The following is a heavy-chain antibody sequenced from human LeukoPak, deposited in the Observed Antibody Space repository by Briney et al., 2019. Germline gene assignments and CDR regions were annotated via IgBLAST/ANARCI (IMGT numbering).Heavy chain of an antibody. J-gene: IGHJ4*02. Sequence: GGSLRLSCAASGFTFSDYYMSWIRQAPGKGLEWVSVIYSGGSTYYADSVKGRFTISRDNSKNTLYLQMNSLRAEDTAVYYCARSEPDSSGYSDFDYWGQGTLVTVSS. D-gene: IGHD3-22*01. V-gene: IGHV3-66*01. CDR2: IYSGGST. CDR1: GFTFSDYY. CDR3: ARSEPDSSGYSDFDY.